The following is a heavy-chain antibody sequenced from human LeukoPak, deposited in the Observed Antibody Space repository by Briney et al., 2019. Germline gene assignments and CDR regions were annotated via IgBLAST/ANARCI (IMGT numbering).Heavy chain of an antibody. CDR1: VGSISSGNW. Sequence: PSGTLSLTCGVSVGSISSGNWWTWVRQSPGKGLEWIGEIHHNGTRNYNPSPKSRVIISLDTFKNHISLILTSLTAADTAVYYCASAPILRGEGGEHYRCGLDVWGQGTTVIVSS. CDR2: IHHNGTR. CDR3: ASAPILRGEGGEHYRCGLDV. J-gene: IGHJ6*02. V-gene: IGHV4-4*02. D-gene: IGHD2-2*02.